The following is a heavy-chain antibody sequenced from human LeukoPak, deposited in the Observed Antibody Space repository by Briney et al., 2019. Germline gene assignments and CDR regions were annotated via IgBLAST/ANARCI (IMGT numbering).Heavy chain of an antibody. CDR3: AKPDRGTLPDY. CDR1: GFTLSRYW. V-gene: IGHV3-7*01. J-gene: IGHJ4*02. D-gene: IGHD3-16*01. CDR2: IKQDGNEK. Sequence: GGSLRLSCAASGFTLSRYWMTWVRQAPGKGLEFVACIKQDGNEKYYVGSVKGRFTVSRDTATNSLHLQMNSLRVEDTAMYYCAKPDRGTLPDYWGQGTLVTVSS.